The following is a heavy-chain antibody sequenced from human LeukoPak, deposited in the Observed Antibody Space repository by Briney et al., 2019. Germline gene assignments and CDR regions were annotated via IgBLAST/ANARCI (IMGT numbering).Heavy chain of an antibody. J-gene: IGHJ5*02. CDR1: GGSISSYY. V-gene: IGHV4-59*08. CDR2: IYYSGST. CDR3: TSSLGYSSSTSCYSDWFDP. Sequence: SETLSLTCTVSGGSISSYYWSWIRQPPGKGLEWIGYIYYSGSTNYNPSLKSRVTISVDTSKNQFSLKLSSVTAADTAVYYCTSSLGYSSSTSCYSDWFDPWGQGTLVTVSS. D-gene: IGHD2-2*01.